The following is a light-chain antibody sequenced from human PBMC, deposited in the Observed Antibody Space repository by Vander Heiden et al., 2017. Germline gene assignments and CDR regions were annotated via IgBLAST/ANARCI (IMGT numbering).Light chain of an antibody. CDR3: QQDGSSPRVT. V-gene: IGKV3-20*01. J-gene: IGKJ4*01. Sequence: EIVLTQSPGTLSSSPGERATLSCRASQTVNSNSLAWYQQKPGQAPRLLIYGASSRATGIPDRFSGSGSGTDFTLTISRREPEDFALYYCQQDGSSPRVTFGGGTKVEIK. CDR1: QTVNSNS. CDR2: GAS.